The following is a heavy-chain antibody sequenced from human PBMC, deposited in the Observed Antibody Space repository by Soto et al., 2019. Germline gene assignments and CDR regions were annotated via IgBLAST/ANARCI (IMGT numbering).Heavy chain of an antibody. CDR3: AHMRPYSGWYGRNCFDP. V-gene: IGHV2-5*01. CDR1: GCLLSNRGEG. Sequence: SGPKRENQRQALTLTCNFSGCLLSNRGEGVGWIRQPPGKALERLALIYWNDDKRYSPSLKSRLTITKDTSKNQVVLTMTNMDPVDTATYYCAHMRPYSGWYGRNCFDPWGQGTLVTVSS. J-gene: IGHJ5*02. CDR2: IYWNDDK. D-gene: IGHD6-19*01.